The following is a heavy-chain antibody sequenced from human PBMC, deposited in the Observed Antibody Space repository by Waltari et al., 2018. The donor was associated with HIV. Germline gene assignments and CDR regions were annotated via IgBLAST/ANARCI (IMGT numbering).Heavy chain of an antibody. CDR1: GFTFSRHG. D-gene: IGHD2-2*02. J-gene: IGHJ4*02. CDR3: ARDPIYCSSTSCYTHFDY. Sequence: QVQLVESGGGVVQPGRSLRLSCAASGFTFSRHGMHWVCQAPGKGLEWVAVIWYDGSNKYYADSVKGRFTISRDNSKNTLYLQMNSLRAEDTAVYYCARDPIYCSSTSCYTHFDYWGQGTLVTVSS. V-gene: IGHV3-33*01. CDR2: IWYDGSNK.